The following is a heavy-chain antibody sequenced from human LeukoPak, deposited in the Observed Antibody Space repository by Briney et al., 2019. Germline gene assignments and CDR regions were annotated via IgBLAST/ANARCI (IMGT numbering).Heavy chain of an antibody. V-gene: IGHV4-38-2*02. CDR3: ARSYASSGLDH. D-gene: IGHD3-16*01. CDR1: GYSITSIYY. Sequence: SETLSLTCTVSGYSITSIYYWGWIRQPPGKGLEWIGSIHLSGDTAYNPSLKSRVTISVDTSKSQFSLKLSSVTAADTAVYYCARSYASSGLDHWGQGTLVTVSS. CDR2: IHLSGDT. J-gene: IGHJ4*02.